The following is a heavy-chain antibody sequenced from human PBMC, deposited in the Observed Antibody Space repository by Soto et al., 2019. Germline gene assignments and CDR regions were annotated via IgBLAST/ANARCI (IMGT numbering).Heavy chain of an antibody. Sequence: QVQLVQSGAEVKRPGASVKVSCKASGYTFTDYYMHWVRQAPGQGLEWMAWINPNNGATNYAQKFQGRVTMTKDTSISTAYMELSSLRSDDTAVYYCASPRRLLWDGGDYYYDMDVWGQGTTVTVSS. V-gene: IGHV1-2*02. CDR3: ASPRRLLWDGGDYYYDMDV. CDR1: GYTFTDYY. J-gene: IGHJ6*02. D-gene: IGHD2-2*01. CDR2: INPNNGAT.